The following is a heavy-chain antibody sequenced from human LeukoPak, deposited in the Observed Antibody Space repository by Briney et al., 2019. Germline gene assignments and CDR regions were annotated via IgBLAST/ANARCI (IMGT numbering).Heavy chain of an antibody. J-gene: IGHJ4*02. Sequence: GRSLRLSCAASGFTFSSYGMHWVRQAPGKGLEWVAVIWYDGSNKYYADSVKGRFTISRDNSKNTLYLQMNSLRAEDTAVYYCATGRPPSDYDSSSGYPDYWGQGTLVTVSS. D-gene: IGHD3-22*01. CDR1: GFTFSSYG. CDR2: IWYDGSNK. CDR3: ATGRPPSDYDSSSGYPDY. V-gene: IGHV3-33*01.